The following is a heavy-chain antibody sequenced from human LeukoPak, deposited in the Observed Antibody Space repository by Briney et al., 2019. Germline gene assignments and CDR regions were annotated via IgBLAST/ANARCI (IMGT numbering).Heavy chain of an antibody. D-gene: IGHD6-13*01. J-gene: IGHJ5*02. Sequence: SETLSLTCAVYGGSFSGYYWSWIRQPPGKGLEWIGEINHSGSTNYNPSLKSRVTISVDTSKNQFSLKLSSVTAADTAVYYCAVGVAQQLVGRWFDPWGQGTLVTVSS. V-gene: IGHV4-34*01. CDR3: AVGVAQQLVGRWFDP. CDR2: INHSGST. CDR1: GGSFSGYY.